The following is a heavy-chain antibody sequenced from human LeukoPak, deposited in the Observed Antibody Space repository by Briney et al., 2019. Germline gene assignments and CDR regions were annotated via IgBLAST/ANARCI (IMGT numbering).Heavy chain of an antibody. J-gene: IGHJ6*03. CDR2: IRSKAYGETI. CDR3: VREGVDSGWHNGYYSHYMDV. D-gene: IGHD6-19*01. CDR1: GFTFSNYA. V-gene: IGHV3-49*04. Sequence: GGSLRLSCAASGFTFSNYAMNWVRQAPGKGLEWVGFIRSKAYGETIEYAASVKGRFTISRDDSKSLAYLQMNSLKTEDTAVYYCVREGVDSGWHNGYYSHYMDVWGKGTTVTISS.